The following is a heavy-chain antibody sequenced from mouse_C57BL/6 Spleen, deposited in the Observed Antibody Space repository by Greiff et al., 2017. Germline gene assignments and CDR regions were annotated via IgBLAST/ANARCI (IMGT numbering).Heavy chain of an antibody. J-gene: IGHJ3*01. Sequence: VQLQQSGAELVRPGASVKLSCKASGYTFTDYYINWVKQRPGQGLEWIARIYPGSGNTYYNEKFKGKATLTAEKSSSTAYMQLSSLTSEDSAVYFCARSAYDYPAWFAYWGQGTLVTVSA. V-gene: IGHV1-76*01. D-gene: IGHD2-4*01. CDR3: ARSAYDYPAWFAY. CDR1: GYTFTDYY. CDR2: IYPGSGNT.